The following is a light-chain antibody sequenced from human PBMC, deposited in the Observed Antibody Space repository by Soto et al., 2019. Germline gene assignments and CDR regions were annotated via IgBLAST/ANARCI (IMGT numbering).Light chain of an antibody. V-gene: IGKV3-15*01. Sequence: EIVMTQSPATLSVSPGGRGTLSCRASQSVSSNLAWYQQKPGQAPRLLIYGASTRATGIPARFSGSGSGTEFTLTISSLQSEDFAVYYCQQYNNWPRTFGQGTKGDIK. CDR2: GAS. CDR3: QQYNNWPRT. CDR1: QSVSSN. J-gene: IGKJ1*01.